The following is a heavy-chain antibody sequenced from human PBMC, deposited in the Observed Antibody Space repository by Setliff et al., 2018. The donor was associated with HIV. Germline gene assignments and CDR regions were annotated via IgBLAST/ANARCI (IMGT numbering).Heavy chain of an antibody. Sequence: SETLSPTCTVSGVSISSGTYYWGWVRQPPGKGLEWIGSIYHSGSTYYNPPLKSRVTISVDTSNNQFSLKLNSVTAADTAVYYCVSLPASYDFWSGDYRDWYFDVWGRGTLVTVSS. CDR2: IYHSGST. D-gene: IGHD3-3*01. J-gene: IGHJ2*01. CDR1: GVSISSGTYY. CDR3: VSLPASYDFWSGDYRDWYFDV. V-gene: IGHV4-39*01.